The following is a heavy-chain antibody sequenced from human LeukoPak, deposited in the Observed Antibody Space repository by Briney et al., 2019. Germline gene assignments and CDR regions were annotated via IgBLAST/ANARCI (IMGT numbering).Heavy chain of an antibody. V-gene: IGHV4-4*07. CDR1: GGSMNTHY. Sequence: SETLSLTCSVSGGSMNTHYWNWLRRPAGKELEWIGRIYTSGSTNHNPSLKSRVIMSLDTSKSQFSLSLGSVTAADTAVYYCARDNNGLYFGVRGFDIWGQGKMVIVSS. CDR2: IYTSGST. CDR3: ARDNNGLYFGVRGFDI. D-gene: IGHD3-3*01. J-gene: IGHJ3*02.